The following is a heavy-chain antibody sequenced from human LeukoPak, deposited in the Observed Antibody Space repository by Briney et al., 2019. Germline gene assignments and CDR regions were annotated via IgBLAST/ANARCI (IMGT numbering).Heavy chain of an antibody. D-gene: IGHD3-22*01. CDR2: IYYSGST. CDR1: GDSISSHY. V-gene: IGHV4-59*11. CDR3: AREGSYASSGYYWFDP. Sequence: SETLSLTCTVSGDSISSHYWSWIRQPPGKGLEWIGCIYYSGSTNYNPSLESRVTISIDTSKNQFSLKLSSVTAADTAVYYCAREGSYASSGYYWFDPWGQGTRVTVSS. J-gene: IGHJ5*02.